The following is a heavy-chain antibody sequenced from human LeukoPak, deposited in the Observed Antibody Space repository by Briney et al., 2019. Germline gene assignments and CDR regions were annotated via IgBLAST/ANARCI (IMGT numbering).Heavy chain of an antibody. V-gene: IGHV3-30-3*01. CDR2: ISYDGSNK. D-gene: IGHD2-2*01. Sequence: GGSLRLSCAASGFTFSSYAMHWARQAPGKGLEWVAVISYDGSNKYYADSVKGRFTISRDNSKNTLYLQMNSLRAEDTAVYYCASGDGDIVVVPAAIQGHYYYGMDVWGQGTTVTVSS. CDR1: GFTFSSYA. J-gene: IGHJ6*02. CDR3: ASGDGDIVVVPAAIQGHYYYGMDV.